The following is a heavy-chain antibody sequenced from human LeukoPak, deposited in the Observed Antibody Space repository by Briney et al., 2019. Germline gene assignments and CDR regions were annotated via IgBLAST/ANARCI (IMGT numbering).Heavy chain of an antibody. CDR1: GVSISSYY. J-gene: IGHJ5*01. V-gene: IGHV4-59*01. D-gene: IGHD1-7*01. CDR3: AREWNYVIDS. Sequence: ASETLSLTCTVSGVSISSYYWSWIRQPPGKGLEWVGYIYYSGSTTYNPSLKSRVTISVDTSKNQFSVKLSSVTAADTAVYYCAREWNYVIDSWGQGTLVTVSS. CDR2: IYYSGST.